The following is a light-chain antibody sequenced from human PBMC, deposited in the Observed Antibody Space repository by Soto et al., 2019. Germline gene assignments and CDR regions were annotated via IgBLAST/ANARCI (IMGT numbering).Light chain of an antibody. Sequence: QSVLTQPPSASGSPGQSVAISCTGTSSDVGGYNYVSWYQQHPGKAPKLMIYEVNKRPSGVPDRFSGSKSGNTASLTVSGLQAEDEADYYCATWDSRLRALLFGGGTKLTVL. J-gene: IGLJ2*01. CDR2: EVN. CDR1: SSDVGGYNY. V-gene: IGLV2-8*01. CDR3: ATWDSRLRALL.